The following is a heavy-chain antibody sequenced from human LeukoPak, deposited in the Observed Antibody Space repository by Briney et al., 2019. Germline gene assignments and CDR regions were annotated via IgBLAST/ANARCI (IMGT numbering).Heavy chain of an antibody. Sequence: SETLSLTCTVSGGSISSGGYYWSWIRQHPGKGLEWIGYIYYSGSTYYNPSLKSRVTISVDTSKNQFSLKLSSVTVADTAVYYCARGSGWPFDAFDIWGQGTMVTVSS. CDR1: GGSISSGGYY. CDR3: ARGSGWPFDAFDI. CDR2: IYYSGST. J-gene: IGHJ3*02. V-gene: IGHV4-31*03. D-gene: IGHD6-19*01.